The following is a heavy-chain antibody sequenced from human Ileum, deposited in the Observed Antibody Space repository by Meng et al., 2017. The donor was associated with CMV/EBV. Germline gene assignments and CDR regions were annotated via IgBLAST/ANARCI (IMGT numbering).Heavy chain of an antibody. D-gene: IGHD3-3*01. CDR1: GGSVRSGSYY. CDR2: IYYSGST. J-gene: IGHJ4*02. Sequence: VSGGSVRSGSYYWSWSRQPPGKGLEWIGYIYYSGSTNYNPSLKSRVTISVDTSKNQFSLKLSSVTAADTAVYYCASSLSGVANLIDYWGQGTLVTVSS. V-gene: IGHV4-61*01. CDR3: ASSLSGVANLIDY.